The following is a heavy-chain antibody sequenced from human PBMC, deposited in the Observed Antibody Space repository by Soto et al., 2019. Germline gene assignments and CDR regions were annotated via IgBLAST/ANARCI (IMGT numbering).Heavy chain of an antibody. CDR3: ARATYSSGSDYLYYDGMDV. V-gene: IGHV3-23*01. Sequence: EVQLLESGGGLVQPGGSLRLSCAASGFTFSGYAMSWVRQAPGKGLEWVSPISGSGVGTYYADSVKGRFTISRDNSKNTLYLQMNSLRAEDTAVYYCARATYSSGSDYLYYDGMDVWGQGTTVTVSS. CDR1: GFTFSGYA. D-gene: IGHD3-10*01. J-gene: IGHJ6*02. CDR2: ISGSGVGT.